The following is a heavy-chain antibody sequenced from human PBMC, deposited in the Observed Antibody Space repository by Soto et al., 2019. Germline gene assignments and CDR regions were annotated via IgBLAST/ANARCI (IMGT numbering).Heavy chain of an antibody. CDR3: AISFGVAAAGPFDY. Sequence: QVQLQESGPGLVKPSQTLSLTGTVSGGSISSGGYYWSWIRQHPGKGLEWIGYIYYSGSTYYNPSLKSRVTIAVDTSKIQFSLKLSSVTAADTAVYYCAISFGVAAAGPFDYWGQGTLVTVSS. J-gene: IGHJ4*02. CDR2: IYYSGST. CDR1: GGSISSGGYY. V-gene: IGHV4-31*03. D-gene: IGHD6-13*01.